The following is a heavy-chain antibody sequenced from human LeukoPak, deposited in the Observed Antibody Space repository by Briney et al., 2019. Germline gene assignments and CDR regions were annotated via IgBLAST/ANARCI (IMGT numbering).Heavy chain of an antibody. CDR3: APNSGYSSGWFTG. CDR2: VNPNSGGT. V-gene: IGHV1-2*02. CDR1: GYTFTAHY. Sequence: ASVKVSCKASGYTFTAHYLHWVRQAPGQGLEWMGWVNPNSGGTRYAPHFQGRVVMTSDTSISTAYMELERLTSDDTAVYFCAPNSGYSSGWFTGWGQGTLVIVSS. J-gene: IGHJ4*02. D-gene: IGHD6-19*01.